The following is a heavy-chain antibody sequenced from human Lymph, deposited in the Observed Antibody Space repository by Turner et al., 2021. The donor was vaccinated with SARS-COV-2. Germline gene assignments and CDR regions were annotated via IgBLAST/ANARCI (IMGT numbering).Heavy chain of an antibody. D-gene: IGHD3-3*01. CDR1: GYPFPSYG. Sequence: VQLVQSGAEVQKPGAVVNVSCKASGYPFPSYGISWVRQAPGQGLEWMGWISAYNGNTNYAQKLQGRVTMTTDTSTSTAYMELGSLRSDDTAVYYCARDGVTSGYYYGMDVWGQGTTVTVSS. V-gene: IGHV1-18*01. CDR2: ISAYNGNT. CDR3: ARDGVTSGYYYGMDV. J-gene: IGHJ6*02.